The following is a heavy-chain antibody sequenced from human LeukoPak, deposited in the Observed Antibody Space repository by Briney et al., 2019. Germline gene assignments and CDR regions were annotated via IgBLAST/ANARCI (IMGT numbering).Heavy chain of an antibody. CDR3: ARPEEDYYGMDV. CDR1: GFTFSSYW. CDR2: INSDGGST. V-gene: IGHV3-74*01. J-gene: IGHJ6*04. Sequence: PGGSLRLFCAASGFTFSSYWMHWVRQAPGKGLVWVSRINSDGGSTSYADSVKGRFTISRDNAKNTLYLQMNSLRAEDTAVYYCARPEEDYYGMDVWGKGTTVTVSS.